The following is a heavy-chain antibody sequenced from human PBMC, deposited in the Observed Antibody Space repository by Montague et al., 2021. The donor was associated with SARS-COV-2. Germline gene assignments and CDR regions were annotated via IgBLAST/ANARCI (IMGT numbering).Heavy chain of an antibody. CDR3: ARGGDMNWFDP. V-gene: IGHV4-59*01. J-gene: IGHJ5*02. Sequence: SETLSLTCTVSGGPISSYYWSWIRQPTGKGLEWIGYIYYSGSTNYNPSLKSRVTISVDTSKNQFSLKLSSVTAADTAVYYCARGGDMNWFDPWGQGTLVTVSS. CDR1: GGPISSYY. CDR2: IYYSGST. D-gene: IGHD2-21*01.